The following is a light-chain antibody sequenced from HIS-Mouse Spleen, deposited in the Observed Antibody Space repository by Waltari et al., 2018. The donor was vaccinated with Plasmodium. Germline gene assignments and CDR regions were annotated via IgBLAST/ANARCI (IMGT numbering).Light chain of an antibody. Sequence: SYELTQPPSVSVSPGQTARITCSGDALPKKYAYWYQQKSGQAPVLVIYADSKRPSGSPERFSGPSSGTMATLTISGAQVEDEADYYCYSTDSSGNHRVFGGGTKLTVL. J-gene: IGLJ3*02. CDR2: ADS. CDR3: YSTDSSGNHRV. V-gene: IGLV3-10*01. CDR1: ALPKKY.